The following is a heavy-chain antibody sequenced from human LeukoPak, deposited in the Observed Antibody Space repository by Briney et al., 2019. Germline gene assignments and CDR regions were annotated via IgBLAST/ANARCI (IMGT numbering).Heavy chain of an antibody. CDR1: GYTFTSYW. Sequence: GESLKISCKASGYTFTSYWIGWVRQMPGKGLEWMGIIYPGDSDTRYSPSFQGQVTISADKSISTAYLQWSSLKASDTAMYYCARRYSSSSEVAFDIWGQGTMVTVSS. V-gene: IGHV5-51*01. CDR2: IYPGDSDT. D-gene: IGHD6-6*01. J-gene: IGHJ3*02. CDR3: ARRYSSSSEVAFDI.